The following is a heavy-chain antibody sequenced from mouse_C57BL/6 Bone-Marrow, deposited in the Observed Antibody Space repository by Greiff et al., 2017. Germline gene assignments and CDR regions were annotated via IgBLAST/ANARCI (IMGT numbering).Heavy chain of an antibody. CDR3: AREDYGSIYGFAY. V-gene: IGHV1-76*01. D-gene: IGHD1-1*01. Sequence: QVQLKESGAELVRPGASVKLSCKASGYTFTDYYINWVKQRPGQGLEWIARIYPGSGNTYYNEKFKGKATLTAEKSSSTAYMQLSSLTSEDSAVYFCAREDYGSIYGFAYWGQGTLVTVSA. CDR2: IYPGSGNT. J-gene: IGHJ3*01. CDR1: GYTFTDYY.